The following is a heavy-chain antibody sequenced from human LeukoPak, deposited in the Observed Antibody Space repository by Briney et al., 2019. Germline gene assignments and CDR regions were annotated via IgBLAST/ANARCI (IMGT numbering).Heavy chain of an antibody. CDR2: IYHSGST. D-gene: IGHD6-6*01. V-gene: IGHV4-38-2*02. CDR3: ARSIAARRGYIDY. CDR1: GYSISSGYY. J-gene: IGHJ4*02. Sequence: PSETLSLTWTVSGYSISSGYYWGWIRQPPGKGLEWGGSIYHSGSTYYNPSLKSRVTISVDTSKHQSSLKMSSVTAADTAVYYCARSIAARRGYIDYWGQGTLVTVSS.